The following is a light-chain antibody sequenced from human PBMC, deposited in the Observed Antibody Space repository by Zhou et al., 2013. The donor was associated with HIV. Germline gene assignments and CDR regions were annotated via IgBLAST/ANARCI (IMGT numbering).Light chain of an antibody. CDR3: QQSYTTPET. Sequence: DIQMTQSPSSLSASIGDRVTITCRASQTISRYLNWYQQKPGKAPKLLIYDASSVQSGVPSRFSGSGYGTDFTLAISSLQPEDFAIYFCQQSYTTPETFGGGTKVE. CDR1: QTISRY. V-gene: IGKV1-39*01. J-gene: IGKJ4*01. CDR2: DAS.